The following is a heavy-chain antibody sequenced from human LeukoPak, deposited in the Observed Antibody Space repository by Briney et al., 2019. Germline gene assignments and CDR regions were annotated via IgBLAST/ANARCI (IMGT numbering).Heavy chain of an antibody. J-gene: IGHJ4*02. Sequence: EASVQVSCKASGYTFSNHAMHWVRQAPGQRLEWMGWINTGNGNTKYSQKFQDRITITRDTSASTAYMELRSLRSEDTAVYYCARDDSSGWYLFDYWGQGTLVTVSS. D-gene: IGHD6-19*01. CDR1: GYTFSNHA. V-gene: IGHV1-3*04. CDR2: INTGNGNT. CDR3: ARDDSSGWYLFDY.